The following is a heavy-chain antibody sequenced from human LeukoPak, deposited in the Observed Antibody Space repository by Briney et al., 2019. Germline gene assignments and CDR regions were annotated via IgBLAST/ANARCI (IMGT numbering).Heavy chain of an antibody. V-gene: IGHV1-2*02. Sequence: GASVKVSCKASAYTLSGYYMHWVRQAPGQGLEWMGWINPKSGVTNYAQKFQGRVTMTWDTSISTTFMELSRLRSDDTAVYYCARRIAVAGSPVYYFDYWGQGTLVTVSS. J-gene: IGHJ4*02. CDR3: ARRIAVAGSPVYYFDY. D-gene: IGHD6-19*01. CDR1: AYTLSGYY. CDR2: INPKSGVT.